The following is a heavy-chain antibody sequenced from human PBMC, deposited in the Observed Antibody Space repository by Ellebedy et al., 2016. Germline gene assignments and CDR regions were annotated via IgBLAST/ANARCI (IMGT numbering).Heavy chain of an antibody. V-gene: IGHV3-33*01. J-gene: IGHJ4*02. Sequence: GESLKISCAASGFTFSSYGMHWVRQAPGKGLEWVAVIWYDGSNKYYADSVKGRFTISGDNAKNSLYLQMNSLRAEDTAVYYCARDYVVATIRYFDYWGQGTLVTVSS. CDR1: GFTFSSYG. CDR2: IWYDGSNK. D-gene: IGHD5-12*01. CDR3: ARDYVVATIRYFDY.